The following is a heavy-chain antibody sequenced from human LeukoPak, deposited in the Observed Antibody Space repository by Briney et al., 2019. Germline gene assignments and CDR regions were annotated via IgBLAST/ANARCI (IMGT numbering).Heavy chain of an antibody. CDR3: ARVLHNRNYDGSTYYGY. CDR1: GFTFSSYW. D-gene: IGHD3-22*01. V-gene: IGHV3-74*01. Sequence: GGSLRLSCAASGFTFSSYWMHWVRQAPGKGLVWVSRINSDGSSTSYADSVKGRFTISRDNAKNTLYLQMNSLRAEDTAVYYCARVLHNRNYDGSTYYGYWGQGTLVTVSS. J-gene: IGHJ4*02. CDR2: INSDGSST.